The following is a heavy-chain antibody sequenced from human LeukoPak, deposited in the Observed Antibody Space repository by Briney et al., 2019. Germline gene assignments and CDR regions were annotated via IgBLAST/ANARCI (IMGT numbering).Heavy chain of an antibody. V-gene: IGHV3-30-3*01. J-gene: IGHJ6*02. CDR2: ISYGGTNK. CDR1: GFPFTAYA. Sequence: PGRSLRLSCAASGFPFTAYAMHWVPQAPGKGLEWVALISYGGTNKFYADSVEGRFTISRDNSKNTLYLQMNSLGADDTAVYYCARGYSYAVDVWGRGTTVTVSS. CDR3: ARGYSYAVDV.